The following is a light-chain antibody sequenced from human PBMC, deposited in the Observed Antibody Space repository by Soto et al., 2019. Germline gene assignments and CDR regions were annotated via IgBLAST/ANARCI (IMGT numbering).Light chain of an antibody. CDR1: QSVSSN. J-gene: IGKJ2*01. Sequence: EIVMTQSPATLSVSPGERATLSCRASQSVSSNLAWYQQKPGQAPRLLISGASTRATGITARFSGSGSGTEFTLSISSVQSEDFAVYYCQQYTNWPYTLGQGTKLEI. CDR2: GAS. CDR3: QQYTNWPYT. V-gene: IGKV3-15*01.